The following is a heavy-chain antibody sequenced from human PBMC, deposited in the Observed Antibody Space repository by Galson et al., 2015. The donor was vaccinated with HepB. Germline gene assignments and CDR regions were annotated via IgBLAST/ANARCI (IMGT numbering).Heavy chain of an antibody. Sequence: SLRLSCAASGFTVSSNYMIWVRQAPGRGLEWVSIIYNDGTTHYADSVKSRFTISRDSSTNTLYLQMNSLRDDDTTVYYCARVTYYYSGPYSRFFDHWGQGSLVSVSS. D-gene: IGHD3-10*01. J-gene: IGHJ4*02. V-gene: IGHV3-53*01. CDR3: ARVTYYYSGPYSRFFDH. CDR1: GFTVSSNY. CDR2: IYNDGTT.